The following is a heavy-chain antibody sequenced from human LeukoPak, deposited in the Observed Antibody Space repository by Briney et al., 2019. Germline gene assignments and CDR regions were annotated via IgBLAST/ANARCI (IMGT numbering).Heavy chain of an antibody. V-gene: IGHV3-33*08. CDR1: GFTFSSYG. CDR2: IWYDGSNK. Sequence: PGGSLRLSCAASGFTFSSYGMHWVRQAPGKGLEWVAVIWYDGSNKYYADSVKGRFTISRDNSKNTLYLQMNSLRAEDTAVYYCARTKLGLYDYYYYGMDVWGQGTTVTVSS. J-gene: IGHJ6*02. D-gene: IGHD2-8*01. CDR3: ARTKLGLYDYYYYGMDV.